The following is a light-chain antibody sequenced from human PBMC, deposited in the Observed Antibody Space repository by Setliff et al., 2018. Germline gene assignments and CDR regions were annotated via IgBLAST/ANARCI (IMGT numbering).Light chain of an antibody. CDR2: GNM. CDR1: GSNIGAGSD. Sequence: QSALTQPPSVSRAPGQRVTISCTGSGSNIGAGSDVHWYQFLPGTAPKLLIYGNMNRPSGVPDRFSGSKSATSASLAISGLQAEDEADYYCQSYDISLSGYVFGTGTKVTVL. J-gene: IGLJ1*01. V-gene: IGLV1-40*01. CDR3: QSYDISLSGYV.